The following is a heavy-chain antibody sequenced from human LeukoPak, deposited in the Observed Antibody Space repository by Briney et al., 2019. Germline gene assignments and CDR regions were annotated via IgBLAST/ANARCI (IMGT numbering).Heavy chain of an antibody. Sequence: SETLSLTCTVSGGSISSYYWSWVRQPPGKGLEWIGYIYYSGSTNYNPSLKSRVTISVDTSKNQFSLKLSSVTAADTAVYYCARTYGSGSYYFDYWGQGTLVTVSS. CDR3: ARTYGSGSYYFDY. D-gene: IGHD3-10*01. V-gene: IGHV4-59*01. CDR1: GGSISSYY. CDR2: IYYSGST. J-gene: IGHJ4*02.